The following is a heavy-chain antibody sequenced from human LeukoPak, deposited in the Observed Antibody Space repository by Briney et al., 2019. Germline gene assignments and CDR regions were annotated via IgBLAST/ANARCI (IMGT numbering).Heavy chain of an antibody. V-gene: IGHV4-61*02. J-gene: IGHJ4*02. D-gene: IGHD5-24*01. CDR1: GGSISSGSYY. CDR2: IYASGST. Sequence: SETLSLTCTVSGGSISSGSYYWSWIRQPAGKGLEWIGRIYASGSTNYNPSLQSRVTISVDTSKNQFSLKLSSVTAADTAVYYCARGMATINFDYWGQGTLVTVSS. CDR3: ARGMATINFDY.